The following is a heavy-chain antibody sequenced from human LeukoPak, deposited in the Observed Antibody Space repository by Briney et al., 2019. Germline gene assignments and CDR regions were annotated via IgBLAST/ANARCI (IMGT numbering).Heavy chain of an antibody. CDR3: ARDPVSTGWPNFYNYYGMDV. J-gene: IGHJ6*02. D-gene: IGHD6-19*01. V-gene: IGHV3-7*01. CDR2: IKQDGSEK. CDR1: GFTFTKYW. Sequence: GGSLRLSCAASGFTFTKYWMTWVRQAPGKGLEWVGNIKQDGSEKYYVDSVKGRFTISRDNAKNSLYLQMNSLRAEDTAVYFCARDPVSTGWPNFYNYYGMDVWGQGTTVTVSS.